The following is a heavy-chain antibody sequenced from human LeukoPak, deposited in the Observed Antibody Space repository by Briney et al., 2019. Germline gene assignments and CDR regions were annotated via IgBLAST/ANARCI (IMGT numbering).Heavy chain of an antibody. D-gene: IGHD3-22*01. Sequence: GGSLRLSCAASGFTFSSYRMNWVRQAPGKGLEWVSYISSSSSTIYYADSVKGRFTISRDNAKNSLYLQMNSLRAEDTAVYYCAELGITMIRGVWGKGTTVTISS. V-gene: IGHV3-48*01. CDR2: ISSSSSTI. CDR3: AELGITMIRGV. CDR1: GFTFSSYR. J-gene: IGHJ6*04.